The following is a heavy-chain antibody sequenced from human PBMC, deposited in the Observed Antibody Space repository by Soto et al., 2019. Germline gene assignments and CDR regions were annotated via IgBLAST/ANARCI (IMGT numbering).Heavy chain of an antibody. Sequence: SETLSLTCTVSGGSISSSSYYWGWIRQPPGKGLEWIGSIYYSGSTYYNPSLRSRVTISVDTSKNQFSLKLSSVPAADTAVYYCARQSIVVVPAASRRAFDPWGQGTLVTVSS. CDR1: GGSISSSSYY. V-gene: IGHV4-39*01. D-gene: IGHD2-2*01. J-gene: IGHJ5*02. CDR3: ARQSIVVVPAASRRAFDP. CDR2: IYYSGST.